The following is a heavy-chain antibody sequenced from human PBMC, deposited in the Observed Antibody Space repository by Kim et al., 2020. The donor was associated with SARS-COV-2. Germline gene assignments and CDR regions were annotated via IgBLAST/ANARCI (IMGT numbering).Heavy chain of an antibody. Sequence: SETLSLTCSVSGGSISSNYWSWIRQPPGKGLEWIGYTYYSGSTNYNPSLKSRVTISVDTSKNQFSLKLSSVTAADTAVYYCARVGPYRAWFDPWGQGTLVTVSS. J-gene: IGHJ5*02. D-gene: IGHD1-26*01. CDR3: ARVGPYRAWFDP. CDR2: TYYSGST. V-gene: IGHV4-59*13. CDR1: GGSISSNY.